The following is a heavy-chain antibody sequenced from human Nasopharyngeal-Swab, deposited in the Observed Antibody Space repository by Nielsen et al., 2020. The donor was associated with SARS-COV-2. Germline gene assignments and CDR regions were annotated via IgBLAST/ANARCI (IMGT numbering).Heavy chain of an antibody. Sequence: SVKVSCKASGGTFSSYAVSWVRQAPGQGLEWMGGIIPIFGTANYAQKFQGRVTITADESTSTAYMELSSLRSEDTAVYYCARGGGYCSSTSCPNWFDPWGQGTLVTVSS. CDR3: ARGGGYCSSTSCPNWFDP. V-gene: IGHV1-69*13. J-gene: IGHJ5*02. CDR2: IIPIFGTA. CDR1: GGTFSSYA. D-gene: IGHD2-2*01.